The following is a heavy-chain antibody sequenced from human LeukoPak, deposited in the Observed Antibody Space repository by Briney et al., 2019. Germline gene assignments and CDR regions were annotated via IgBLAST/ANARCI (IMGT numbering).Heavy chain of an antibody. Sequence: PGGSLRLSCAGSGFTFTSYWMSWLRQAPGKGLEWVASIKEDGSEKHYVDSVKGRFTISRDNAKNSLYLQMNSLRAEDTAVYYCSRDWERHPVDWGPRILVTVSS. CDR2: IKEDGSEK. D-gene: IGHD1-26*01. CDR3: SRDWERHPVD. V-gene: IGHV3-7*01. CDR1: GFTFTSYW. J-gene: IGHJ4*02.